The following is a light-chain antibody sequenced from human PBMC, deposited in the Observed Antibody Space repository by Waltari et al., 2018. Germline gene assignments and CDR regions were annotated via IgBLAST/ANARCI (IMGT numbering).Light chain of an antibody. J-gene: IGKJ1*01. CDR3: LQYNSHPWT. CDR1: QGINTY. V-gene: IGKV1-17*01. CDR2: AAS. Sequence: DIQMTQSPSSLSASAGDTVTITCRASQGINTYLNWYQQKPGKPPRRLIYAASNLESGVPSRVSGSGSGTDFTLSVNSLQPEYFATYYCLQYNSHPWTFGQGTKVEIK.